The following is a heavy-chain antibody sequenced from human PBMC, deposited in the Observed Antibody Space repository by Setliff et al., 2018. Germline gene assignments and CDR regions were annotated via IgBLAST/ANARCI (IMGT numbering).Heavy chain of an antibody. J-gene: IGHJ6*03. CDR3: VRDDVRGYYMDV. D-gene: IGHD3-10*02. CDR1: GFTFNTYL. CDR2: IRGTGTTV. V-gene: IGHV3-48*01. Sequence: GGSLRLSCAASGFTFNTYLMNWVRQAPGKGLEWVSHIRGTGTTVHYADSVKGRFTISRDNAKNSLYLQMNSLRAEDTAVYYCVRDDVRGYYMDVWGKGTTVTVSS.